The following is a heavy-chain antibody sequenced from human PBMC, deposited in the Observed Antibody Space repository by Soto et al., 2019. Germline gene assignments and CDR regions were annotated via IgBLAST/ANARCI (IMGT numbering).Heavy chain of an antibody. CDR1: GGSISSGDYY. CDR2: IYYSGST. Sequence: SETLSLTCTVSGGSISSGDYYWSWIRQPPGKGLEWIGYIYYSGSTYYNPSLKSRVTISVDTSKNQFSLKLSSVTAADTAVYYCARGVGRETYYYDSSGYYYVGKWFDPWGQGTLVTVS. J-gene: IGHJ5*02. D-gene: IGHD3-22*01. CDR3: ARGVGRETYYYDSSGYYYVGKWFDP. V-gene: IGHV4-30-4*01.